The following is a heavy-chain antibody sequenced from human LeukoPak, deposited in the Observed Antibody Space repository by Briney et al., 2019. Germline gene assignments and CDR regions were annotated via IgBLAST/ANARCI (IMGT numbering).Heavy chain of an antibody. CDR1: GGSISTYY. J-gene: IGHJ4*02. V-gene: IGHV4-59*01. Sequence: SETLSLTCTVSGGSISTYYWSWIRQPPGKGLEWIGHIYYSGSTTYNPSLKSRVSISVDTSKNRFSLKLTSVTAADTAVYYCARFDASASYLDCWGQGTLVTVSS. CDR3: ARFDASASYLDC. CDR2: IYYSGST. D-gene: IGHD3-16*01.